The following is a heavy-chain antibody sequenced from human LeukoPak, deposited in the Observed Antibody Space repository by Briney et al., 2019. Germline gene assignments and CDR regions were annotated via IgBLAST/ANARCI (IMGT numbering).Heavy chain of an antibody. Sequence: ASVKVSCKASGGTFSSYAMSWVRQAPGQGLEWMGGIIPIFGTANYAQKFQGRVTITADKSTSTAYMELSSLRSEDTAVYYCARMYYDFWSGTTYYYMDVWGKGTTVTVSS. D-gene: IGHD3-3*01. V-gene: IGHV1-69*06. J-gene: IGHJ6*03. CDR1: GGTFSSYA. CDR2: IIPIFGTA. CDR3: ARMYYDFWSGTTYYYMDV.